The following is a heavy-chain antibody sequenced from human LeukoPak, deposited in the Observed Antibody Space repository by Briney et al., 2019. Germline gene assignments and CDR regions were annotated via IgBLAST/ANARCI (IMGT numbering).Heavy chain of an antibody. D-gene: IGHD3-22*01. J-gene: IGHJ4*02. CDR2: ISTTSSYT. V-gene: IGHV3-21*01. Sequence: PGGSLRLPCEASGFTFNTFWMSWVRQAPGKGLEWVSSISTTSSYTYYADSVKGRFTISRDNAKNSLYLQMNSLRAEDTAVYYCARVDSSGYYSHFDYWGQGTLATVSS. CDR3: ARVDSSGYYSHFDY. CDR1: GFTFNTFW.